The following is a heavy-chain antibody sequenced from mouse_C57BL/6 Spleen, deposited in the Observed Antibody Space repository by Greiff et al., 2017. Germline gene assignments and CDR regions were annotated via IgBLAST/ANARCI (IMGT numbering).Heavy chain of an antibody. CDR1: GYAFSSSW. CDR2: IYPGDGDT. J-gene: IGHJ4*01. Sequence: QVQLQQSGPELVKPGASVKISCKASGYAFSSSWMNWVKQRPVKGLEWIGRIYPGDGDTNYNGKFKGKATLTADKSSSTAYMQLSSLTSEDSAVYFCASPYYYGSSYAMDYWGQGTSVTVSS. CDR3: ASPYYYGSSYAMDY. D-gene: IGHD1-1*01. V-gene: IGHV1-82*01.